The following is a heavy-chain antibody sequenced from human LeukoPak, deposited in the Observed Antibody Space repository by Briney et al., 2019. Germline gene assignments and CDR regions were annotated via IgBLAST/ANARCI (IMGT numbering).Heavy chain of an antibody. CDR2: ISYDGSNK. D-gene: IGHD1-7*01. J-gene: IGHJ4*02. V-gene: IGHV3-30-3*01. CDR3: ARAGNWNYLDY. Sequence: GRSLRLSCAASGFTFSSYAMHWVRQAPGKGLEWVAVISYDGSNKYYADSVKGRFTISRDNSKNTLYLQMNSLRAEDTAVYYCARAGNWNYLDYWGQGTLVTVSS. CDR1: GFTFSSYA.